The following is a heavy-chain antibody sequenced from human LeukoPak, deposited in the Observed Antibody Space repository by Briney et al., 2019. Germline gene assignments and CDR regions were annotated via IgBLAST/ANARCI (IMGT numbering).Heavy chain of an antibody. D-gene: IGHD6-19*01. J-gene: IGHJ4*02. V-gene: IGHV1-2*02. CDR2: INPNSGGT. CDR3: ARGPSGRYYFDY. CDR1: GYTFTGYY. Sequence: ASVKVSCKASGYTFTGYYMHWVRQAPGQGLEWMGWINPNSGGTNYAQKLQGRVTMTTDTSTSTAYMELRSLRSDDTAVYYCARGPSGRYYFDYWGQGTLVTVSS.